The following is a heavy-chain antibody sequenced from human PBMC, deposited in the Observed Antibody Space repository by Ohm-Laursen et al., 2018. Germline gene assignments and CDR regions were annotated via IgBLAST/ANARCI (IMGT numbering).Heavy chain of an antibody. Sequence: SLRLSCAASGFTFDDYAMHWVRQAPGKGLEWVSGISWNSGSIGYADSVKGRFTISRDNAKNSLYLQINSLRAEDTALYYCAKSWGIAVAGPFDYWGQGTLVTVSS. CDR1: GFTFDDYA. J-gene: IGHJ4*02. CDR3: AKSWGIAVAGPFDY. D-gene: IGHD6-19*01. V-gene: IGHV3-9*01. CDR2: ISWNSGSI.